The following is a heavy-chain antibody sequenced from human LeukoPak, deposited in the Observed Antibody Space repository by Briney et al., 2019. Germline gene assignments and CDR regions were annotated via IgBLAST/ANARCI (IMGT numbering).Heavy chain of an antibody. CDR2: IRYDGSNK. CDR1: GFTFSSYG. Sequence: SGGSLRLSCAAPGFTFSSYGMHWVRQAPGKGLDWVAFIRYDGSNKYYADSVKGRFTISRDNSKNTLYLQMNSLRAEDTAVYYWAKGAYDILTEDVWGKGTTVTVSS. J-gene: IGHJ6*04. D-gene: IGHD3-9*01. V-gene: IGHV3-30*02. CDR3: AKGAYDILTEDV.